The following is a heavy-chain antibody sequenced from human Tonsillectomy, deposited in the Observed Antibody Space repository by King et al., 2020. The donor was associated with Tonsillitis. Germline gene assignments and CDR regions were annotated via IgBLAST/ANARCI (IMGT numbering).Heavy chain of an antibody. D-gene: IGHD3-10*01. CDR2: IPYDGSNK. Sequence: VQLVQSGGGVVQPGGSLRLSCAASGFTFGAYGMHWVRQAPGKGLEWVAFIPYDGSNKYYADYVKGRFTISRDNSKNTLYLQMKSLRAEDTALYYCAKDTSGTYLKYFQHWGQGTLVTVSS. J-gene: IGHJ1*01. V-gene: IGHV3-30*02. CDR1: GFTFGAYG. CDR3: AKDTSGTYLKYFQH.